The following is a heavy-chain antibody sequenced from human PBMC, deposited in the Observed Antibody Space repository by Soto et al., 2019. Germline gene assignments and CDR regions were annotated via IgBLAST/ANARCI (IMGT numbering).Heavy chain of an antibody. CDR2: IYWDDDK. CDR3: THSPAYCCSATCYVKYYFDY. CDR1: GFSLNTGGVG. D-gene: IGHD2-2*01. V-gene: IGHV2-5*02. Sequence: QITLKESGPTLVKPTQTLTLTCTFSGFSLNTGGVGVGWIRQPPGKALEWLALIYWDDDKRYSPSLKSRLTITKDTSKNQVVLTMTNMDPVDTATYYCTHSPAYCCSATCYVKYYFDYWGQGTLVTVSS. J-gene: IGHJ4*02.